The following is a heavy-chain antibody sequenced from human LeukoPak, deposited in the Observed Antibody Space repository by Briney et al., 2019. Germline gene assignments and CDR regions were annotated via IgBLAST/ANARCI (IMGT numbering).Heavy chain of an antibody. J-gene: IGHJ4*02. CDR3: ARESAQWLIN. CDR1: GYTFNRYA. CDR2: INTNTGNP. Sequence: ASVTVSCKASGYTFNRYAMNWVRQAPGQGLEWMGWINTNTGNPTYAQGFTGRFVFSLNTSVSTAYLQISSLKAEDTAVYYCARESAQWLINWGQGTLVTVSS. V-gene: IGHV7-4-1*02. D-gene: IGHD6-19*01.